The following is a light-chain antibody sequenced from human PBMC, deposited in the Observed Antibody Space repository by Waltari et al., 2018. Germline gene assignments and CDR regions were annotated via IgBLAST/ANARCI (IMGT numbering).Light chain of an antibody. CDR3: LQYKSYPWT. Sequence: DIQVTQSPSTLSASVGDRVTITCRASQSLVVWLAWDQQKPGKAPRLLIYKASSLESGVPSRCSGSASGTAFTLTISSLQADDFATYYCLQYKSYPWTFGQGTTVEIK. CDR1: QSLVVW. V-gene: IGKV1-5*03. J-gene: IGKJ1*01. CDR2: KAS.